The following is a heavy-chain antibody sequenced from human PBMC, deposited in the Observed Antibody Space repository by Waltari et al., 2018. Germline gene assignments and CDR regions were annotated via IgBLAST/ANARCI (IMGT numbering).Heavy chain of an antibody. CDR1: GFSLSTSGMC. CDR3: ARGPYYYDSSGYYPHYFDY. V-gene: IGHV2-70*16. CDR2: IDWDDDK. J-gene: IGHJ4*02. D-gene: IGHD3-22*01. Sequence: QVTLKESGPVLVKPTQTLTLTCTFSGFSLSTSGMCVSWFRQPPGKALEWLARIDWDDDKFYSTSLKTRLTISKDTSKNQVVLTMTNMDPVDTATYYCARGPYYYDSSGYYPHYFDYWGQGTLVTVSS.